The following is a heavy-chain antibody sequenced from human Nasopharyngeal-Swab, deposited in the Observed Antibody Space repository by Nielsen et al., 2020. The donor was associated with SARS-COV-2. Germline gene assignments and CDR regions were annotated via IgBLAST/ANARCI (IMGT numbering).Heavy chain of an antibody. V-gene: IGHV3-43*01. J-gene: IGHJ5*02. D-gene: IGHD6-19*01. CDR2: ISWDGGST. Sequence: GGSLRLFCAASGFTFDDYTMHWVRQAPGKGLEWVSLISWDGGSTYYADSVKGRFTISRDNSKNSLYLQMNSLRTEDTALYYCAKDSSGGDRSGFDPWGQGTLVTVSS. CDR3: AKDSSGGDRSGFDP. CDR1: GFTFDDYT.